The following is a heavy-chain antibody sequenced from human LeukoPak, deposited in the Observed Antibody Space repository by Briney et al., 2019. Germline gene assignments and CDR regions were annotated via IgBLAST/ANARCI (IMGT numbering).Heavy chain of an antibody. D-gene: IGHD3-3*01. V-gene: IGHV4-4*07. CDR2: IYTSGST. J-gene: IGHJ4*02. Sequence: PSETLSLTCTVSGGSISSYYWSWIRQPAGKGLEWIGRIYTSGSTNYNPSLKSRVTMSVDTSKNQFSLKLSSVTAADTAVYYCARIWDFWSGYAFDYWGQGTLVTVSS. CDR3: ARIWDFWSGYAFDY. CDR1: GGSISSYY.